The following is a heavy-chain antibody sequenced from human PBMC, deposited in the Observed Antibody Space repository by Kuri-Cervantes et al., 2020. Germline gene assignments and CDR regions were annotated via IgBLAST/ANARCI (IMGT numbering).Heavy chain of an antibody. V-gene: IGHV3-72*01. D-gene: IGHD1-14*01. CDR1: GFTVSDHY. CDR3: ARASPDRYYYYYMDV. CDR2: TRNKAKSYTT. Sequence: GESLKISCAASGFTVSDHYMDWVGQAPGKGLEWVGRTRNKAKSYTTEYAASVKGRFTISRDDSKNSLCLQMNSLQTDDTAVYYCARASPDRYYYYYMDVWGKGTTVTVSS. J-gene: IGHJ6*03.